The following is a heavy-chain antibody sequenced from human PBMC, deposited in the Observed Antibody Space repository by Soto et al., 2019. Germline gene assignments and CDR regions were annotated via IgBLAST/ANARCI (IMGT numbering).Heavy chain of an antibody. J-gene: IGHJ3*02. V-gene: IGHV1-2*04. D-gene: IGHD3-3*01. CDR3: ARASGIFGVVIMDAFDI. CDR2: INPNSGGT. Sequence: ASVNVSRKASGYTNTGYYMHWVRQAPGQGLEWMGWINPNSGGTNYAQKFQGWVTMTRDTSISTAYMELSRLRSDDTAVYYCARASGIFGVVIMDAFDIWGQGTMVTVS. CDR1: GYTNTGYY.